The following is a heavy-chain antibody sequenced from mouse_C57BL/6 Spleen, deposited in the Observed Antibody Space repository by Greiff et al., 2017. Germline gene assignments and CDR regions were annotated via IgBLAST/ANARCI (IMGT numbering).Heavy chain of an antibody. J-gene: IGHJ1*03. V-gene: IGHV5-17*01. D-gene: IGHD1-1*01. CDR2: ISSGSSTI. CDR3: ARDGSSLWYFDV. CDR1: GFPFSDYG. Sequence: DVMLVESGGGLVKPGGSLKLSCAASGFPFSDYGMHWVRQAPEKGLEWVAYISSGSSTIYYADTVKGRFTISRDNAKNTLFLQMTSLRSEDTAMYYCARDGSSLWYFDVWGTGTTVTVSS.